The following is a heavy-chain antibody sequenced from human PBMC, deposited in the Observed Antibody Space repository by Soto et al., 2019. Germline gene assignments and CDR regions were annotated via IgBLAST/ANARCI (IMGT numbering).Heavy chain of an antibody. CDR2: ISGSGGST. CDR3: AKAPGLQLWLFQTYYFDY. D-gene: IGHD5-18*01. J-gene: IGHJ4*02. CDR1: GFTFSSYA. Sequence: GGSLRLSCAASGFTFSSYAMSWVRQAPGKGLEWVSAISGSGGSTYYADSVKGRFTISRDNSKNTLYLQMNSLRAEDTAVYYCAKAPGLQLWLFQTYYFDYWGQGTLVTVSS. V-gene: IGHV3-23*01.